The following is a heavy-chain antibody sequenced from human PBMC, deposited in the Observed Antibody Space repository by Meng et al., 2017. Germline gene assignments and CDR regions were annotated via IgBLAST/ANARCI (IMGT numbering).Heavy chain of an antibody. CDR1: GYSFTSYY. CDR3: TLPRPVGTSPLGAY. D-gene: IGHD5/OR15-5a*01. J-gene: IGHJ4*01. CDR2: IKPSLGST. V-gene: IGHV1-46*01. Sequence: VLLLHSGAAVIKPGASVEVTCNAAGYSFTSYYLHWVRLAPVQELEWMGRIKPSLGSTSYAQQFQGRVTITRAPCTSTVYTELLSLRSQHPALYYCTLPRPVGTSPLGAYWGQGTLVTVSS.